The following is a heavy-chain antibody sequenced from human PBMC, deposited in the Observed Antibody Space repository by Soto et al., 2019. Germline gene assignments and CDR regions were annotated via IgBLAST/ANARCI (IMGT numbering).Heavy chain of an antibody. Sequence: PGGSLRLSCAASGFTFSSYGMHWVRQAPGKGLEWVAVISYDGSNKYYADSVKGRFTISRDNSKNTLYLQMNSLRAEDTAVYYCAKDRIPEEYQLLKYGMDVWGQGTTVTVSS. V-gene: IGHV3-30*18. CDR2: ISYDGSNK. CDR1: GFTFSSYG. CDR3: AKDRIPEEYQLLKYGMDV. D-gene: IGHD2-2*01. J-gene: IGHJ6*02.